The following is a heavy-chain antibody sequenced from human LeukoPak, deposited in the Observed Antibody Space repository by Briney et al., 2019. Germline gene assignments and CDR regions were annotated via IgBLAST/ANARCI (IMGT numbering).Heavy chain of an antibody. D-gene: IGHD1-14*01. CDR1: GLTFSTYS. Sequence: GGSLRLSCGASGLTFSTYSMNWVRQAPGKGLEWVSYISSDSGTIYYADSVKGRFTISRDNAKNSLYLQMNSLRAEDTAVYYCARAAQPGFDPWGQGTLVTVPS. CDR2: ISSDSGTI. V-gene: IGHV3-48*01. CDR3: ARAAQPGFDP. J-gene: IGHJ5*02.